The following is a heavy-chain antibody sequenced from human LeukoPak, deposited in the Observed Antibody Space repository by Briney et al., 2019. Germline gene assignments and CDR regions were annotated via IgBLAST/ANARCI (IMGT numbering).Heavy chain of an antibody. CDR2: IYYSGST. CDR3: ARGAAGYSYG. D-gene: IGHD5-18*01. J-gene: IGHJ4*02. Sequence: NPSETLSLTCTVSGGSISSYYWTWIRQPPGKGLEWIGNIYYSGSTNYNPSLKSRVTISIDTSKNQFSLRLSSVTAADTAVYYCARGAAGYSYGWGQGTLVTVSS. CDR1: GGSISSYY. V-gene: IGHV4-59*01.